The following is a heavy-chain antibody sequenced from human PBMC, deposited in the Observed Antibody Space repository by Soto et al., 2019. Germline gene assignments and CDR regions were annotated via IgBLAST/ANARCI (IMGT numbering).Heavy chain of an antibody. Sequence: QVQLVESGGGVVQPGRSLRLSCAASGFTFSSYGMHWVRQAPGKGLEWVAGIWCDGSNKYYADSVKGRFTISRDNSKNKLYLNIMSLRAEDTAVYYCARGGGGYEYYCYFDGMDVWGQGTTGTVSS. V-gene: IGHV3-33*01. J-gene: IGHJ6*02. CDR1: GFTFSSYG. D-gene: IGHD1-26*01. CDR3: ARGGGGYEYYCYFDGMDV. CDR2: IWCDGSNK.